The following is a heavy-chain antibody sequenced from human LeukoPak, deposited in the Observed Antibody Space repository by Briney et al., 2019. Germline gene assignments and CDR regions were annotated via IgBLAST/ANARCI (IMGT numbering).Heavy chain of an antibody. J-gene: IGHJ4*02. CDR2: VIPILGIA. Sequence: SVKVSCKASGGTFSSYTISWVRQAPGQGLEWMGRVIPILGIANYAQKFQGRVTITADKSTSTAYMELSSLRSEDTAVYYCARERELYDSSGYYSRPPDYWGQGTLVTVSS. D-gene: IGHD3-22*01. CDR1: GGTFSSYT. CDR3: ARERELYDSSGYYSRPPDY. V-gene: IGHV1-69*04.